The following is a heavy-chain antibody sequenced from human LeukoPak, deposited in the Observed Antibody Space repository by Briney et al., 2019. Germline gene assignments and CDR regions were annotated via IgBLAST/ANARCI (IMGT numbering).Heavy chain of an antibody. Sequence: PGGSLRLSCAASGFTFSSYAMHWVRQAPGKGLEWVAVISYDGSNKYYADSVKGRFTISRDNSKNTLYLQMNSLRAEDTAVYYCARVPWLYSSGGNPTSYYFDYWGQGTLVTVSS. CDR3: ARVPWLYSSGGNPTSYYFDY. D-gene: IGHD6-19*01. V-gene: IGHV3-30-3*01. J-gene: IGHJ4*02. CDR2: ISYDGSNK. CDR1: GFTFSSYA.